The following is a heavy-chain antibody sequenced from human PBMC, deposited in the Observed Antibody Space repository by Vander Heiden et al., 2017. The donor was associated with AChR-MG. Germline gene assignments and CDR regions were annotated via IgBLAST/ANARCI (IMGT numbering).Heavy chain of an antibody. CDR1: GFTFRSYA. Sequence: EVQLLESGGGLVQPGGSLRLSCAASGFTFRSYAMSWVRQAPGKGLEWVSAISGSGGSTYYADSVKGRFTISRDNSKNTLYLQMNRLRAEDTAVYYCAKDMLSSGWPFDYWGQGTLVTVSS. CDR3: AKDMLSSGWPFDY. V-gene: IGHV3-23*01. D-gene: IGHD6-19*01. CDR2: ISGSGGST. J-gene: IGHJ4*02.